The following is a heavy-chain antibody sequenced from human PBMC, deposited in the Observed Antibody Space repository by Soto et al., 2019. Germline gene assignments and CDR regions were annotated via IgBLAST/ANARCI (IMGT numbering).Heavy chain of an antibody. J-gene: IGHJ4*02. D-gene: IGHD6-13*01. CDR1: GFSFSSYA. V-gene: IGHV3-48*02. CDR3: ANLFGSSWHVDY. CDR2: ISESSSNI. Sequence: EVQLVESGGGLVQPGGSLRLSCAASGFSFSSYAMNWVRQAPGKGLEWLSYISESSSNIYYADSVKGRFTISRHNAKNSLYLQMNSLRDEDTAVYYCANLFGSSWHVDYWGQGTLVTVSS.